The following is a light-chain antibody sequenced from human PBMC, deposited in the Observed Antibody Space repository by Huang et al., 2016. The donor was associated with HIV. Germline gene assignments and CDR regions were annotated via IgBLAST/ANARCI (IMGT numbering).Light chain of an antibody. CDR1: QSVTHS. Sequence: IVMTQSPDTLSVSPGERATLSCRAGQSVTHSLAWYQQKPGQAPRLLIYGTSTRAPGIRGRFSGSGSVTDFTLTISSLQSDDFGVYYCQQYHYWPPVTFGQGTKVEI. CDR2: GTS. V-gene: IGKV3-15*01. J-gene: IGKJ1*01. CDR3: QQYHYWPPVT.